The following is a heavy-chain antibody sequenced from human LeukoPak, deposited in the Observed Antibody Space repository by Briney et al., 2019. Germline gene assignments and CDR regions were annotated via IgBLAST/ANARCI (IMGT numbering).Heavy chain of an antibody. Sequence: SGGSLRLSCVASGFNFNNYAVTWVRRAPGKGLEWVSAIRDSGDNTYYADSVKGRFTISRDKSKNTLFLQMNSLRAEDTAIYYCTRDDAVGGGYLDYWGQGVLVTVSS. CDR2: IRDSGDNT. D-gene: IGHD6-19*01. V-gene: IGHV3-23*01. CDR1: GFNFNNYA. J-gene: IGHJ4*02. CDR3: TRDDAVGGGYLDY.